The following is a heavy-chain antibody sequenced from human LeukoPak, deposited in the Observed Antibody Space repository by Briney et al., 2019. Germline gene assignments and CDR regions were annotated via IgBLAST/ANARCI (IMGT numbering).Heavy chain of an antibody. CDR3: ARPGEAGDDY. CDR2: ISAYNGNT. Sequence: ASVNVSCKASAYTFTIYGISWVRQAPGQGLEGMGWISAYNGNTNYAQKLQGRVTMTKDTSTSTAYMELRSLRSDDTAVYSCARPGEAGDDYWGQGTLVTVSS. V-gene: IGHV1-18*01. CDR1: AYTFTIYG. J-gene: IGHJ4*02. D-gene: IGHD2-21*01.